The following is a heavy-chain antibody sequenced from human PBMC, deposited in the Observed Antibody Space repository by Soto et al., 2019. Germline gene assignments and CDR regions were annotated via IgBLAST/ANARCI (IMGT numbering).Heavy chain of an antibody. CDR2: FIPMFNRP. CDR3: ARGQGHHVSNYYYALDV. J-gene: IGHJ6*02. V-gene: IGHV1-69*01. CDR1: GGTFSSYA. Sequence: QVQLVQSGAEVKKPGSSVKVSCNASGGTFSSYAISWVRQAPGQGLEWMGGFIPMFNRPHSARKFQGRVTITADESTSTAYMDLSSLRSEDTAVYYCARGQGHHVSNYYYALDVWGQGTTVTVSS.